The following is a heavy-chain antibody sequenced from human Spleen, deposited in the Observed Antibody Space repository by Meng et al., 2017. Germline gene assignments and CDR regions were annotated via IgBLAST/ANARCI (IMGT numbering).Heavy chain of an antibody. CDR3: AREILASPVAGMRNILWYFDL. D-gene: IGHD6-13*01. J-gene: IGHJ2*01. CDR2: IYYSGST. Sequence: SETLSLTCAVYGGSFSGYYWSWIRQPPGKGLEWTGSIYYSGSTYYNPSLKSRVTKSGDTSKNQFSLKLSSVTAADTAVYYCAREILASPVAGMRNILWYFDLWGRGTLVTVSS. CDR1: GGSFSGYY. V-gene: IGHV4-34*01.